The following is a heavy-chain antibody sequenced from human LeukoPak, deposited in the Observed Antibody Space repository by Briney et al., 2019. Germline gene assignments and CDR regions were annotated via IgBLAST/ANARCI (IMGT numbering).Heavy chain of an antibody. Sequence: GGSLRLSCAASGFTFSSYSMNWVRQAPGKGLEWVSYISSSSSTIYYADSVKGRFTISRDNAKNSLYLQINTLRAEDTAVYYCARDASYGGMDVWGQGTTVTVSS. CDR1: GFTFSSYS. J-gene: IGHJ6*02. D-gene: IGHD3-10*01. CDR3: ARDASYGGMDV. V-gene: IGHV3-48*04. CDR2: ISSSSSTI.